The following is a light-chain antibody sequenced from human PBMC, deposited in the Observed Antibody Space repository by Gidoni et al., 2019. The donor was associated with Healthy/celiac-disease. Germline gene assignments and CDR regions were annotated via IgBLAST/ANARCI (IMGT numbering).Light chain of an antibody. CDR1: QSISSY. J-gene: IGKJ1*01. V-gene: IGKV1-39*01. Sequence: DIQMPQSPSSLSASVGDRVIITCRASQSISSYLNWYQQKPGKAPKLLIYAASSLQSGIPARFSGSGSGTDFTLTISSLQPEDFATYYCQQSYSTPPTFGQGTKVEIK. CDR2: AAS. CDR3: QQSYSTPPT.